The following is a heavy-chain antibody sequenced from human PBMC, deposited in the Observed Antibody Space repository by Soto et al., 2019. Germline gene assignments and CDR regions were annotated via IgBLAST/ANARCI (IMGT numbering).Heavy chain of an antibody. D-gene: IGHD2-15*01. J-gene: IGHJ4*02. CDR3: AKDRRDGDFMHILVVDF. CDR1: GFTFSSYA. V-gene: IGHV3-30*18. Sequence: GGSLRLSCAASGFTFSSYAMRWVRQAPGKGLEWVALMSYDETKKYYADSVKGRFTISRDTSKNTLFLQMNNLRVEDTAVYYCAKDRRDGDFMHILVVDFWGQGALVTVSS. CDR2: MSYDETKK.